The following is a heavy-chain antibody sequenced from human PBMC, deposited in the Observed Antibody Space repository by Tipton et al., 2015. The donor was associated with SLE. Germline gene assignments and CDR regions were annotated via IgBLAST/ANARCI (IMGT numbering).Heavy chain of an antibody. J-gene: IGHJ4*02. V-gene: IGHV4-39*07. CDR2: IYDSGST. CDR1: GGSISSASYY. CDR3: ARRSCSGGRCYYSFGD. D-gene: IGHD2-15*01. Sequence: TLSLTCTVSGGSISSASYYWGWIRQSPGKGLEWIAYIYDSGSTYYNPSLKSRVTISTDTSENHLSLRLNSVTAADTAVYYCARRSCSGGRCYYSFGDWGQGTLVTVSS.